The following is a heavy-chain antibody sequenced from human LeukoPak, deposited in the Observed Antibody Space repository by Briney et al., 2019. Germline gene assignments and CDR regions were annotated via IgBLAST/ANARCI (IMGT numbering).Heavy chain of an antibody. J-gene: IGHJ3*02. CDR1: GGSISSYY. Sequence: SETLSLTCTVSGGSISSYYWSWIRQPPGKGLEWIGYIYYSGSTNYNSSLKSRVTISVDTSKNQFSLKLSSVTAADTAVYYCARHESRYLDAFDIWGQGTMVTVSS. V-gene: IGHV4-59*08. CDR2: IYYSGST. CDR3: ARHESRYLDAFDI. D-gene: IGHD1-14*01.